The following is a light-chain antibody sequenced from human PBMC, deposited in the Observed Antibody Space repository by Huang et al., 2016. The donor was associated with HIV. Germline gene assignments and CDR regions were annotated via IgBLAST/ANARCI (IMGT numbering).Light chain of an antibody. Sequence: DVVVTQTPLSLSVSPGQPASISCKSSQSLLHSDGRPYLCWYLQRPGQSPQFLIYEGSSRFSGVPDKFSGSGSGTDFTLKISRVEAEDVGVYYCMQHTLLPFTFGGGTTVEIK. V-gene: IGKV2-29*02. CDR1: QSLLHSDGRPY. J-gene: IGKJ4*01. CDR2: EGS. CDR3: MQHTLLPFT.